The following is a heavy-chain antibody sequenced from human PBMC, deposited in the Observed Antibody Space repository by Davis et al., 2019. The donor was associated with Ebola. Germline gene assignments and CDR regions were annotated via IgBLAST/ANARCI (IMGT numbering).Heavy chain of an antibody. CDR3: ARERYCSSTSCYGWFDP. Sequence: MPSETLSLTCAVYGGSFSGYYWCWIRQPPRKGLERTWEINHSGRTNYNPSLTSRVTISVDTSKNQFSLKLSSVTAAATAVYYCARERYCSSTSCYGWFDPWGQGTLVTVSS. V-gene: IGHV4-34*01. CDR2: INHSGRT. J-gene: IGHJ5*02. CDR1: GGSFSGYY. D-gene: IGHD2-2*01.